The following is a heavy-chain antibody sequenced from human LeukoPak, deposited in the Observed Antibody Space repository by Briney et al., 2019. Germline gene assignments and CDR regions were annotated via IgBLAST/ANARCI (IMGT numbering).Heavy chain of an antibody. CDR2: ISGRGGTT. J-gene: IGHJ4*02. D-gene: IGHD6-13*01. V-gene: IGHV3-23*01. CDR1: GFTFSTYA. CDR3: AKAARYSSSWDYFDF. Sequence: GGSLRLSCGASGFTFSTYAMSWVRQAPGKGLQWVSSISGRGGTTNYADSVKGRFTVSRDNFENTLYLQLNSLRAEDTAVYYCAKAARYSSSWDYFDFWGQGTLVTVSS.